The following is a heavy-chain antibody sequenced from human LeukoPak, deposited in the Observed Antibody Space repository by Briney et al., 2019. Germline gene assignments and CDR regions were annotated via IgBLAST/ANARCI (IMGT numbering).Heavy chain of an antibody. V-gene: IGHV4-31*03. CDR2: IFYGGT. Sequence: SETLSLTCTGSGGSISSGGYYWNWIRQHPGKGLEWIGYIFYGGTSYNPSLKSRVTISVDTSKNQFSLKLSSVTAADTAVYYCARAEGMDVWGQGTTITVSS. CDR3: ARAEGMDV. J-gene: IGHJ6*02. CDR1: GGSISSGGYY.